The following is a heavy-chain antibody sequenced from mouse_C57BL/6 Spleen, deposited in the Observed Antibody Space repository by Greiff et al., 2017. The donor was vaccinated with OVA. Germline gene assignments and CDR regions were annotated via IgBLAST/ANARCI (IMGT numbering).Heavy chain of an antibody. CDR2: INPNNGGT. CDR3: ERGDGYYGLHYCAMDY. V-gene: IGHV1-26*01. D-gene: IGHD2-3*01. Sequence: GYTFTDYYMNWVKQSHGKSLEWIGDINPNNGGTSYNQKFKGKATLTVDKSSSTAYMELRSLTSEDSAVYYCERGDGYYGLHYCAMDYWGQGTSVTVSS. J-gene: IGHJ4*01. CDR1: GYTFTDYY.